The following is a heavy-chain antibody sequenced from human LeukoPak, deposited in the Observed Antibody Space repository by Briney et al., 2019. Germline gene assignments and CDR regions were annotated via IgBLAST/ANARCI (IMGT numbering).Heavy chain of an antibody. V-gene: IGHV3-7*01. CDR2: IKQDGSEK. D-gene: IGHD3-22*01. CDR3: ARYIFSPYYYDSSGHGDY. J-gene: IGHJ4*02. CDR1: GFTFSSYW. Sequence: PGGSLRLSCAASGFTFSSYWMSWVRQAPGKGLEWVANIKQDGSEKYYVDSVKGRFTISRDNAKNSLYLQMNSLRAEDTAVYYCARYIFSPYYYDSSGHGDYWGQGTLVTVSS.